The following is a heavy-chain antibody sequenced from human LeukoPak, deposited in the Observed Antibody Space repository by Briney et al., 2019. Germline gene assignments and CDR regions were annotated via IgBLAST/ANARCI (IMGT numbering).Heavy chain of an antibody. Sequence: GGSLRLSCAASGFTSSSYALSWVRQAPGKGLEWVSYISSSGSIIYYADSVQGRFTISRDNAKNSLYLHMNSLRVEDTAVYFCAGNKDFYSGPDHWGQGTLVTVSS. V-gene: IGHV3-48*03. CDR3: AGNKDFYSGPDH. CDR2: ISSSGSII. CDR1: GFTSSSYA. D-gene: IGHD6-19*01. J-gene: IGHJ4*02.